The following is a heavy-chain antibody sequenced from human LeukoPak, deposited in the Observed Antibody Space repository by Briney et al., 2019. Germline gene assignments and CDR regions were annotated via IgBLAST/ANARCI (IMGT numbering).Heavy chain of an antibody. CDR1: GYTFTSYG. CDR3: AFCGGDCYSRWLVP. V-gene: IGHV1-18*01. D-gene: IGHD2-21*02. Sequence: ASVKVSCKASGYTFTSYGISWVRQAPGQGLEWMGWISAYNGNTNYAQKLQGRVTMTRDTSTSTAYMELRSLRSDDTAVYYCAFCGGDCYSRWLVPWGQGTPVTVSS. CDR2: ISAYNGNT. J-gene: IGHJ5*02.